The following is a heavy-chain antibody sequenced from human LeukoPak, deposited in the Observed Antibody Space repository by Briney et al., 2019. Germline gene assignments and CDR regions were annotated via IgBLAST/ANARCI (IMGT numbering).Heavy chain of an antibody. D-gene: IGHD6-19*01. CDR3: AKDGQWLVLNI. CDR2: ISYDGSNK. Sequence: QAGGSLRLSCAASRFTFSSYGMHWVRQAPGKGLEWVAVISYDGSNKYYADSVKGRFTISRDNSKNTLYLQMNSLRAEDTAVYYCAKDGQWLVLNIWGQGTMVTVSS. CDR1: RFTFSSYG. V-gene: IGHV3-30*18. J-gene: IGHJ3*02.